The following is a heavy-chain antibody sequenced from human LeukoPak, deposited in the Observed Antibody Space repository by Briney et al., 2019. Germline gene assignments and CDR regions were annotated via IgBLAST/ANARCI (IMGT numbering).Heavy chain of an antibody. CDR1: GGSINSSSYC. J-gene: IGHJ4*02. Sequence: SETLSLTCSVSGGSINSSSYCWGWIRQPPGKGLEWIGSIYYSGNTYYNPSLRSRVTMSLDTSKNQFSLKLSSVTPTDTAVYYCARGGPNFLEWLLLDYWGQGTLVTVSS. V-gene: IGHV4-39*01. CDR3: ARGGPNFLEWLLLDY. CDR2: IYYSGNT. D-gene: IGHD3-3*01.